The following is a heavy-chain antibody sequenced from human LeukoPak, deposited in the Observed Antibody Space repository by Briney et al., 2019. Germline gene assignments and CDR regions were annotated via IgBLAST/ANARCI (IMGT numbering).Heavy chain of an antibody. V-gene: IGHV3-33*06. CDR2: IWYDGSNK. J-gene: IGHJ4*02. Sequence: SGGSLRLSCAASGFTFSSCGMHWVRQAPGKGLEWVAVIWYDGSNKYYADSVKGRFTISRDNSKNTLYLQMNSLRAGDTAVYYCAKGVDRWGYYFDYWGQGTLVTVSS. D-gene: IGHD3-16*01. CDR3: AKGVDRWGYYFDY. CDR1: GFTFSSCG.